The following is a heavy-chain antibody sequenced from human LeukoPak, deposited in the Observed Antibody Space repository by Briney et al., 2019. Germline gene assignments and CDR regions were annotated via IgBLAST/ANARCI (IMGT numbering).Heavy chain of an antibody. J-gene: IGHJ4*02. CDR1: ARSISSFY. D-gene: IGHD3-10*01. CDR3: ARVRSSGEPHLDI. Sequence: SETLSLTCTVSARSISSFYWSWIRPPPEEWLEWFGYIYYSGSTNYNPPLNSLDTKALDTSKNQFSLKLSSVTAAETAMYYCARVRSSGEPHLDIWGQRNLVTVSS. CDR2: IYYSGST. V-gene: IGHV4-59*01.